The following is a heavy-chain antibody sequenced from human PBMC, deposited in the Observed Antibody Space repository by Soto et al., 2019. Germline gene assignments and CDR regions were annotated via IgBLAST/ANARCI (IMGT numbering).Heavy chain of an antibody. CDR2: INHSGST. Sequence: QVQLQQWGAGLLKPSETLSLTCAVYGGSFSGYYWSWIRQPPGKGLEWIGEINHSGSTNYNPSLKSRVTISVDTSKNQFSLKLSSVTAADTAVYYCARSLGGSGSYDPWGQGTLVTVS. V-gene: IGHV4-34*01. J-gene: IGHJ5*02. D-gene: IGHD3-10*01. CDR1: GGSFSGYY. CDR3: ARSLGGSGSYDP.